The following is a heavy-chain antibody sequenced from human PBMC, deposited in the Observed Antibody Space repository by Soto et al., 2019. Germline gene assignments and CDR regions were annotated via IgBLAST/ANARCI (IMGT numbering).Heavy chain of an antibody. V-gene: IGHV1-24*01. D-gene: IGHD5-12*01. CDR2: FDPDDGTT. CDR1: GYTLSKLA. J-gene: IGHJ4*02. CDR3: ATDDESGYPEY. Sequence: ASVKVSCKVSGYTLSKLAIRWVRQAPGKGLEWMGGFDPDDGTTIYAQKFQGRVTMTADTSTDTAYMELSSLTSEDTAVYYCATDDESGYPEYWGQGTPVTVSS.